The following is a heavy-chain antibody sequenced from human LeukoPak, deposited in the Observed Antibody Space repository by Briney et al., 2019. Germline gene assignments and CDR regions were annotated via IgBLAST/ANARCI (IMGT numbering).Heavy chain of an antibody. CDR3: AKETPNTGWFDP. CDR1: GFTFTSYD. J-gene: IGHJ5*02. V-gene: IGHV1-46*01. Sequence: ASVKVSCKASGFTFTSYDINWVRQASGQGLEWMGIINPSGGSTSYAQKFQGRVTMTRDTSTSTIYMELSSLRSEDTAIYYCAKETPNTGWFDPWGQGTLVTVSS. D-gene: IGHD1-14*01. CDR2: INPSGGST.